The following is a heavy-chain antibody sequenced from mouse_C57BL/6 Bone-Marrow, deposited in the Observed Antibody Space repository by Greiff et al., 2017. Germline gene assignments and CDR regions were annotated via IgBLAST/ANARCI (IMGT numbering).Heavy chain of an antibody. J-gene: IGHJ2*01. V-gene: IGHV1-50*01. CDR2: IDPSDSYT. D-gene: IGHD2-3*01. Sequence: QVQLQQPGAELVKPGASVKLSCKASGYTFTSYWMQWVKQRPGQGLEWIGEIDPSDSYTNYNQKFKGKATLTVDTSSSTAYMQLSSLTSEDSAVYYCARWDDGYWGQGTTLTVSS. CDR1: GYTFTSYW. CDR3: ARWDDGY.